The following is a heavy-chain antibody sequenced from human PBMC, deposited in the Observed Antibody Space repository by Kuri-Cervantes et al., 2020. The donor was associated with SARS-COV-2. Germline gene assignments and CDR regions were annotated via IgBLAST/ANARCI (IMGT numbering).Heavy chain of an antibody. V-gene: IGHV5-51*01. CDR1: GYSFTSYW. CDR3: ARTSGQRAFDY. Sequence: GGSLRLSCKGSGYSFTSYWIGWVRQMPGKGLEWMGIIYPGDSDTRYSPSSQGQVTISADKSISTAYLQWSSLKASDTAMYYCARTSGQRAFDYWGQGTLVTVSS. J-gene: IGHJ4*02. D-gene: IGHD3-3*01. CDR2: IYPGDSDT.